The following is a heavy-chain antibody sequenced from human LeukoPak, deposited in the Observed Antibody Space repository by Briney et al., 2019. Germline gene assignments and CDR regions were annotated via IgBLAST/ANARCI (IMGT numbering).Heavy chain of an antibody. CDR3: AKTPDYYGSGSSSYIDC. D-gene: IGHD3-10*01. CDR2: ISGSGGGT. Sequence: GGSLRLSCAASGFTFSSYAMSWVRQAPGKGLEWVSAISGSGGGTYHANSVKGRFTISRDNSRGTLYLQMNSLRAEDTALYFCAKTPDYYGSGSSSYIDCWGQGTLVSVSS. J-gene: IGHJ4*02. CDR1: GFTFSSYA. V-gene: IGHV3-23*01.